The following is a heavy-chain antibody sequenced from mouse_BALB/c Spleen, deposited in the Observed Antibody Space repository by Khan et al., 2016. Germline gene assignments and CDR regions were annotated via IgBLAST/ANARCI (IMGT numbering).Heavy chain of an antibody. CDR2: IHYSGST. V-gene: IGHV3-1*02. CDR1: GFSITSDYS. J-gene: IGHJ3*01. Sequence: EVQLQESGPDLVKPSQSLSLTCTVTGFSITSDYSWHWIRQFPGNKLEWMGYIHYSGSTNYNPSLKSRISITRDTSKNQFFLQLNSVTTEDTATFYCARYYYGGAPWFVYWGQGTLVTVSA. CDR3: ARYYYGGAPWFVY. D-gene: IGHD1-1*01.